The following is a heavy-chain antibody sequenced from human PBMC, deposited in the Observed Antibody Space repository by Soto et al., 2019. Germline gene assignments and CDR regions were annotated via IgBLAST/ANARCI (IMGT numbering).Heavy chain of an antibody. V-gene: IGHV4-4*02. CDR3: ARDQLDMDGGNYYYYGMDV. CDR2: IYHSGST. Sequence: PSEPLSLRWAVAGGSISGTGGWSWVRQPPGKGLEWIGEIYHSGSTNYNPSLKSRVTISVDKSKNQFSLKLSSVTAADTAVYYCARDQLDMDGGNYYYYGMDVWGQGTTVTVSS. D-gene: IGHD2-2*03. J-gene: IGHJ6*02. CDR1: GGSISGTGG.